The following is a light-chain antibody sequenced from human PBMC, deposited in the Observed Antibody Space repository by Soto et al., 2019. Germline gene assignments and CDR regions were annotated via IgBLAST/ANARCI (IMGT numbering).Light chain of an antibody. CDR3: PRT. Sequence: EIVLTQSPCTLSSSIGDRATLTCRASQSVSSNLACYQQKPGQAPMLLIYVASMRATGIPARFSGSWSGTDSTHTVGRLEPEDFAVYNYPRTFGQGTKVDIK. CDR2: VAS. V-gene: IGKV3-20*01. J-gene: IGKJ1*01. CDR1: QSVSSN.